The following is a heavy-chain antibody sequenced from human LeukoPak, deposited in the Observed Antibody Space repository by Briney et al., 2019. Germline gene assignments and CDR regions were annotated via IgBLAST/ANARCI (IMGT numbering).Heavy chain of an antibody. CDR1: GYTFTGYY. J-gene: IGHJ6*02. CDR2: INPNSGGT. CDR3: ARSGNHYYGSGIRYYGMDV. D-gene: IGHD3-10*01. Sequence: ASVKVSCKASGYTFTGYYMHWVRQAPGQGLEWMGWINPNSGGTNYAQKFQGRVTMTRDTSISTAYMELSRLRSEDTAVYYCARSGNHYYGSGIRYYGMDVWGQGTTVTVSS. V-gene: IGHV1-2*02.